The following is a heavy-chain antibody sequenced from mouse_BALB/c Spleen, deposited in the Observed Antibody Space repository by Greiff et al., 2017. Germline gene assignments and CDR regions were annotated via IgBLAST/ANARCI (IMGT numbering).Heavy chain of an antibody. V-gene: IGHV1-77*01. Sequence: QVQLQQSGAELARPGASVKLSCKASGYTFTDYYINWVKQRTGQGLEWIGEIYPGSGNTYYNEKFKGKATLTADKSSSTAYMQLSSLTSEDSAVYFCARDDYDVVYAMDYWGQGTSVTVSS. J-gene: IGHJ4*01. CDR1: GYTFTDYY. CDR3: ARDDYDVVYAMDY. D-gene: IGHD2-4*01. CDR2: IYPGSGNT.